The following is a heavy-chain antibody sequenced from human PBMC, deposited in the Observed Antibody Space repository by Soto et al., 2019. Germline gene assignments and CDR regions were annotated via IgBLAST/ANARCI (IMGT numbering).Heavy chain of an antibody. Sequence: ESGGGLVKPGGSPRLSCAASGFTFSRYDMSWVRQAPGKGLEWVSSIPTTSGYIFYADSVKGRFTISRDDAKNSLYLQMNSLRVEDTAVYYCARYSGTYRDYWGQGTLVTVSS. CDR3: ARYSGTYRDY. CDR2: IPTTSGYI. CDR1: GFTFSRYD. J-gene: IGHJ4*02. V-gene: IGHV3-21*01. D-gene: IGHD1-26*01.